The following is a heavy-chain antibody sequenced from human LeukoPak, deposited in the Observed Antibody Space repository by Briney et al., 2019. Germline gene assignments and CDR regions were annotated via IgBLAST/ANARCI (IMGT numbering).Heavy chain of an antibody. CDR1: GFSFSSYG. V-gene: IGHV3-33*01. Sequence: GRSLRLSCAASGFSFSSYGMHWVRQAPGKGLEWLATVWYDGGNKNYADSVKGRFTISRDNSKNTLYLQMNSLRDEDTAVYYCARDQNLYSSGWYQLYFDYWGQGTLVTVSS. CDR3: ARDQNLYSSGWYQLYFDY. D-gene: IGHD6-19*01. J-gene: IGHJ4*02. CDR2: VWYDGGNK.